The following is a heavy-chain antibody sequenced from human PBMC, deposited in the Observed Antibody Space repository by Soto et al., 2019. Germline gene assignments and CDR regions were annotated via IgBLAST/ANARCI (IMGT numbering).Heavy chain of an antibody. Sequence: QLQLQESGPGLVKPSETLSLTCTVSGDSIGSNNYYWGWIRQPPGKGLEWIGSIHYSGRTYYNPSLKSRVTISVDTSKNQFSLKLSSVTAADTAVYYCARPEKGSGYAFWGQGILVTVSS. CDR2: IHYSGRT. V-gene: IGHV4-39*01. J-gene: IGHJ4*02. CDR3: ARPEKGSGYAF. D-gene: IGHD3-22*01. CDR1: GDSIGSNNYY.